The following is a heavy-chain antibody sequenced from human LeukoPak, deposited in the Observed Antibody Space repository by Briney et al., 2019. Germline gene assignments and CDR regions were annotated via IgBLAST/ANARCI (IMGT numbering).Heavy chain of an antibody. Sequence: SDILSLPWSVYGGHCNGFYRSWLRKLQGKGLEWIGEINHSGSTNYNPSLKSRVTISVDTSKNQFSLKLSSVTAADTAVYYCARVLPVVVVAATNRGTYFDYWGQGTLVTVSS. V-gene: IGHV4-34*01. CDR3: ARVLPVVVVAATNRGTYFDY. CDR1: GGHCNGFY. CDR2: INHSGST. J-gene: IGHJ4*02. D-gene: IGHD2-15*01.